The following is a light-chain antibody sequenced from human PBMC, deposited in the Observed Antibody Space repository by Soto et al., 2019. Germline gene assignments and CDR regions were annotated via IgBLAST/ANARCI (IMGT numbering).Light chain of an antibody. CDR1: ETIASY. V-gene: IGKV1-39*01. J-gene: IGKJ1*01. CDR2: AAS. Sequence: DIQMTQSPSSLSASVGDRVTITCRASETIASYLNWYQQRPGKAPKLLIYAASSLQSGVPSRFGGSGSGTAFTLTITSLQPEDFATYYCQQAYTPPRTFGQGTRL. CDR3: QQAYTPPRT.